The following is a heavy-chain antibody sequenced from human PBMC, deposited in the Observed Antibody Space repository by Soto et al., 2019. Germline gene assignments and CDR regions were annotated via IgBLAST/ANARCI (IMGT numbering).Heavy chain of an antibody. CDR1: GFTFSSYA. CDR2: ISGSGGST. V-gene: IGHV3-23*01. J-gene: IGHJ6*02. Sequence: GGSLRLSCAASGFTFSSYAMSWVRQAPGKGLEWVSAISGSGGSTYYADSVKGRFTISRDNSKNTLYLQMNSLRAEDTAVYYCAKTRLSESYYDFWSGYQYYYYYYGMDVWGQGTTVTVSS. CDR3: AKTRLSESYYDFWSGYQYYYYYYGMDV. D-gene: IGHD3-3*01.